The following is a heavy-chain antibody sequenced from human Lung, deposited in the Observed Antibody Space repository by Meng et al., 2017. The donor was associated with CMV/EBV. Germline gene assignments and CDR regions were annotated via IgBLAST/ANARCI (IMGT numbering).Heavy chain of an antibody. V-gene: IGHV3-7*01. CDR3: ARGPDIGAF. Sequence: GEPMKISCVASGFAFTRHWMTWVGQPPGKGLEWVTNIKEDGSTKLYVDSVKGRFTISRDNSKNSLFLQMNSLRVEDTAVYYCARGPDIGAFWGQGTLVTVSS. J-gene: IGHJ4*02. CDR1: GFAFTRHW. D-gene: IGHD2-15*01. CDR2: IKEDGSTK.